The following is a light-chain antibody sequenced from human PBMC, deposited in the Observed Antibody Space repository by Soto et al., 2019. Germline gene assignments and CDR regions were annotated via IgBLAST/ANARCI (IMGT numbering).Light chain of an antibody. V-gene: IGKV3-20*01. CDR1: HSVSSSY. CDR3: QQYGSSPPIT. CDR2: GAS. J-gene: IGKJ5*01. Sequence: EIVLTQSPGTLSLSPGERATLSCRASHSVSSSYLAWYQQKPGQAPRLLIYGASSRATGIPDRFSGSGSGTDFTLTISRVEPEDFAVDYCQQYGSSPPITFGQGTRLEIK.